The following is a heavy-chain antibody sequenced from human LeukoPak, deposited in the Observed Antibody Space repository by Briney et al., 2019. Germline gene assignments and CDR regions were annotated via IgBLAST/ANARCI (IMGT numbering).Heavy chain of an antibody. CDR1: GFTFRDYY. Sequence: GGSLRLSCAASGFTFRDYYMSWIRQAPGKGLEWVSYISSSGSTIYYADSVKGRFTISRDNAKNSLYLQMNSLRAEDTAVYYCARDKEGIAAAANYWGQGTLVTVSS. D-gene: IGHD6-13*01. CDR2: ISSSGSTI. CDR3: ARDKEGIAAAANY. V-gene: IGHV3-11*04. J-gene: IGHJ4*02.